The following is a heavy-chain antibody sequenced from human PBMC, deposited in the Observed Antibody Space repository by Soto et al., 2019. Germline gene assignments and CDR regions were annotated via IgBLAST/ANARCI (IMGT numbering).Heavy chain of an antibody. CDR1: GGSINSGDYY. Sequence: QVQLQESGPGLVKPSQTLSLTCSVSGGSINSGDYYWSWIRQPPGKGLEWIGYIYYSGSTYHNPSPKGRINISLDTSKRRVSRKLSFGAAADTAVYFRATVPTCFDDRSGYANAFDIWGQGTLVTVSS. J-gene: IGHJ3*02. V-gene: IGHV4-30-4*01. CDR3: ATVPTCFDDRSGYANAFDI. D-gene: IGHD3-22*01. CDR2: IYYSGST.